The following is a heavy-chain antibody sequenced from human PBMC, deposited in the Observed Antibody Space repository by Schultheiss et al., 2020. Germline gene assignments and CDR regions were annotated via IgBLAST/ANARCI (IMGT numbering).Heavy chain of an antibody. J-gene: IGHJ4*02. V-gene: IGHV3-64*04. Sequence: GGSLRLSCSASGFTFSSYAMHWVRQAPGKGLEYVSAISSNGGSTYYADSVKGRFTISRDNSKNTLYLQMNSLRAEDTAVYYCAKPFPNGITGTEDYWGQGTLVTVSS. D-gene: IGHD1-20*01. CDR1: GFTFSSYA. CDR3: AKPFPNGITGTEDY. CDR2: ISSNGGST.